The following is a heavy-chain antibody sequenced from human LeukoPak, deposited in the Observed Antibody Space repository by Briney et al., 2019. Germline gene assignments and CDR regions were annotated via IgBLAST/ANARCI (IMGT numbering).Heavy chain of an antibody. CDR1: GFTFSSYG. Sequence: GGSLRLSCAASGFTFSSYGMHWVRQAPGKGLEWVAVISYDGSNKYYADSVKGRFTISRDNSKNTLYLQMNSLRAEDTAVYYCAKGIPYSYGYFDYWGQGTLATVSS. CDR3: AKGIPYSYGYFDY. CDR2: ISYDGSNK. V-gene: IGHV3-30*18. D-gene: IGHD5-18*01. J-gene: IGHJ4*02.